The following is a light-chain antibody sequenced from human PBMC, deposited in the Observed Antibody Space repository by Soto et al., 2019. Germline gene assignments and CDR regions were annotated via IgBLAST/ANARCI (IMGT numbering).Light chain of an antibody. CDR2: WAS. V-gene: IGKV4-1*01. Sequence: DIVMTQSPDSLAVYLGERATIKCESSQTILYSSNNNNYLAWYQQKPGQPPKLLIYWASTRESGVPDRFSGSGSGTDFTLTISSLQAEDVAVYYCHQYLSAPWTFGQGTKVEIK. CDR1: QTILYSSNNNNY. J-gene: IGKJ1*01. CDR3: HQYLSAPWT.